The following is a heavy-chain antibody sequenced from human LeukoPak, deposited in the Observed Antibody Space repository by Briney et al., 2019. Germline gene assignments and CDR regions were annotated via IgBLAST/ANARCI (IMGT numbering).Heavy chain of an antibody. V-gene: IGHV1-69*01. D-gene: IGHD3-10*01. Sequence: ASVKASCKASGGTFTSYAISWVRQAPGQGLEWMGGIIPIFGTANYAQKFQGRVTITADESTSTAYMELSSLRSEDTAVYYCARDQNYYGSGSIWFVCWGPGTLVTVSS. J-gene: IGHJ5*01. CDR1: GGTFTSYA. CDR3: ARDQNYYGSGSIWFVC. CDR2: IIPIFGTA.